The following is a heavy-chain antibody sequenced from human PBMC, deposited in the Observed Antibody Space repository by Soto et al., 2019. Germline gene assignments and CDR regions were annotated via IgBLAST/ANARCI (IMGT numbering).Heavy chain of an antibody. CDR3: ERYGAGSYYPTTFDY. CDR1: GGSISSGGYY. Sequence: QVQLQESGPGLVKPSQTLSLTCTVSGGSISSGGYYWSWIRQHPGKGLECIGYIYYSGSTYYNPCLKSRVTXSXXXSXXQFSLELSSVTAADTAVYYCERYGAGSYYPTTFDYWGQGTLVTVSS. J-gene: IGHJ4*02. D-gene: IGHD3-10*01. CDR2: IYYSGST. V-gene: IGHV4-31*03.